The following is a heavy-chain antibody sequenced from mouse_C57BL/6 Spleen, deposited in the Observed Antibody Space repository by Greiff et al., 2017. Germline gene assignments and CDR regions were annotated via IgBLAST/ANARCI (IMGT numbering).Heavy chain of an antibody. Sequence: QVQLQQSGPELVKPGASVKISCKASGYAFSSSWMNWVKQRPGKGFEWIGRIYPGDGDTNYNGKFKGKATLTADKSSSTAYMQLSSLTSEDSAVYFCARLDYDWYFDVWGTGTTVTVSS. CDR3: ARLDYDWYFDV. D-gene: IGHD1-1*02. CDR1: GYAFSSSW. J-gene: IGHJ1*03. CDR2: IYPGDGDT. V-gene: IGHV1-82*01.